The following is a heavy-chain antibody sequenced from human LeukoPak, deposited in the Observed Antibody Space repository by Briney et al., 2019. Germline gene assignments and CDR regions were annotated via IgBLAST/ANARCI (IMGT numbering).Heavy chain of an antibody. CDR2: VKQDGSEK. D-gene: IGHD2-15*01. V-gene: IGHV3-7*01. Sequence: GGSLRLSCAASGFTFSSYWMNWLRQAPGKGLEWVANVKQDGSEKYYVDSVKGRFTISRDNAKNSLSLEMNSLRADDTAVYYCARWAFCSGGSCSRFDSWGQGTLVTVSS. CDR3: ARWAFCSGGSCSRFDS. CDR1: GFTFSSYW. J-gene: IGHJ4*02.